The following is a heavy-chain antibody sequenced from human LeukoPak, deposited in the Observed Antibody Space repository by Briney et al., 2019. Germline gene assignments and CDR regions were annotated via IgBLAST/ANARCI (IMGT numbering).Heavy chain of an antibody. CDR2: IYSGGST. J-gene: IGHJ4*02. Sequence: PGGSLRLSCAASGFTFSSYSMNWVRQAPGKGLEWVSVIYSGGSTYYADSVKGRFTISRDNSKNTLYLQMNSLRAEDTAVYYCARDQGYFDYWGQGTLVTVSS. CDR3: ARDQGYFDY. V-gene: IGHV3-66*01. CDR1: GFTFSSYS.